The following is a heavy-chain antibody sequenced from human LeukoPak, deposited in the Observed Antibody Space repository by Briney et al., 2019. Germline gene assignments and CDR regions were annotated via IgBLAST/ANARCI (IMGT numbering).Heavy chain of an antibody. Sequence: SETLSLTCTVTGGSISSYYWTWIRQSPGKGLEWIGYIYNNGSTNYNPSLKSRVTISIDTSKNQFSLKLSSVTAADTAVYYCARDGNSYYGMDVWGQGTTVTVSS. V-gene: IGHV4-59*01. CDR3: ARDGNSYYGMDV. CDR2: IYNNGST. J-gene: IGHJ6*02. CDR1: GGSISSYY.